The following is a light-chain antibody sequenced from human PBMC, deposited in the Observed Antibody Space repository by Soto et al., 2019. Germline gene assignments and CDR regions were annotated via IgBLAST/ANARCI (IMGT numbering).Light chain of an antibody. CDR3: QQSYSSPFT. J-gene: IGKJ3*01. Sequence: DIQMTQSPSSLSASVGDRVTISCRASQTISSYLNWFQQKPGKAPKLLIYGASNFQSGVPSRFSGSGSGTDFTLTISSLQPEDFATYYCQQSYSSPFTFGPGTKVDFK. CDR2: GAS. CDR1: QTISSY. V-gene: IGKV1-39*01.